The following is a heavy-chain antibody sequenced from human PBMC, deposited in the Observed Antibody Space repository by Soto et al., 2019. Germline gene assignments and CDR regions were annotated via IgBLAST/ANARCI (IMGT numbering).Heavy chain of an antibody. J-gene: IGHJ6*02. D-gene: IGHD3-3*01. CDR3: AKIPITIRLGMDV. Sequence: GXSLRLSCAASGFTFSSSAMSCVRQAPCKGLERVSGINNNGANTYYADSVKGRFTISRDNSKNTLYLQMNSLRAEDTAVYYCAKIPITIRLGMDVWGQGTTVTVSS. CDR2: INNNGANT. V-gene: IGHV3-23*01. CDR1: GFTFSSSA.